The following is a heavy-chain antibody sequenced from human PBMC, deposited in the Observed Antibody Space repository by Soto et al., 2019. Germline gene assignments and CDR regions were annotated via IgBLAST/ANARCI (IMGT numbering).Heavy chain of an antibody. V-gene: IGHV3-30-3*01. CDR2: ISYDGSNK. CDR1: GFTFSSYA. J-gene: IGHJ6*02. Sequence: HPGGSLRLSCAASGFTFSSYAMHWVRQAPGKGLEWVAVISYDGSNKYYADSVKGRFTISRDNSKNTLYLQMNSLRAEDTAVYYCAREEVLRYFDWLLNSDYYGMDVWGQGTTVTVSS. CDR3: AREEVLRYFDWLLNSDYYGMDV. D-gene: IGHD3-9*01.